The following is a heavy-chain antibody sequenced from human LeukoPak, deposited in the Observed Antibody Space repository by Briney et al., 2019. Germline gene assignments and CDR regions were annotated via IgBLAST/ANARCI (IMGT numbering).Heavy chain of an antibody. D-gene: IGHD3-10*01. CDR2: IYTSGST. Sequence: PSETLSLTCTVSGGSISSSYWSWIRQPAGKGLGWIGRIYTSGSTNYNPSLKSRVTMSVDTSKNQFSLKLSSVTAADTAVYYCAREAVLLWFGELSDWGQGTLVTVSS. V-gene: IGHV4-4*07. J-gene: IGHJ4*02. CDR1: GGSISSSY. CDR3: AREAVLLWFGELSD.